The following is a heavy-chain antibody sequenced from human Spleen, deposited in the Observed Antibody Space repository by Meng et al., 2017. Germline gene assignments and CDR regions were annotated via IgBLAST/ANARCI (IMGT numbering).Heavy chain of an antibody. D-gene: IGHD6-13*01. CDR2: IYYSGST. J-gene: IGHJ4*02. Sequence: QVQLQESAPGLVKPSQTLSLTCSVSGVSISSDYNWSWISQSPGKGLEWIGSIYYSGSTDYNPSLKSRVTISVDTSKNQFSLKLSSVTAADTAVYYCARVSKTSSSWYFDYWGQGTLVTVSS. CDR3: ARVSKTSSSWYFDY. CDR1: GVSISSDYN. V-gene: IGHV4-30-4*01.